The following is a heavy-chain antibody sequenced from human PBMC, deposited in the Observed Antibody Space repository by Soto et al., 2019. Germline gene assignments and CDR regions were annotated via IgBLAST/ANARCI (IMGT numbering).Heavy chain of an antibody. Sequence: QVQLVESGGGVVQPGRSLRLSCAASGFTFCSCGMHWVRQAPGKGLEWVAVISYDGSNKYYADSVKGRFTISRDNSKNTLYLQMNSLRAEDTAVYYCAKDRSAAGNDWFDPWGQGTLVTVSS. CDR3: AKDRSAAGNDWFDP. J-gene: IGHJ5*02. V-gene: IGHV3-30*18. CDR2: ISYDGSNK. CDR1: GFTFCSCG. D-gene: IGHD6-13*01.